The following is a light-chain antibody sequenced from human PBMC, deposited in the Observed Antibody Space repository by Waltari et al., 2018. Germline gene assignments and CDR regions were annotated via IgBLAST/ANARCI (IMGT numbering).Light chain of an antibody. V-gene: IGLV2-14*01. CDR1: SSDVGFNHN. Sequence: QSALIQPASVAGAPGQPITISSTGTSSDVGFNHNVSWYQQHPGQAPQLIIYDVSERPSGVSDRFSGSKSGNTASLTISGLQAEDEADYYCNSYAGSSSWVFGGGTKLTVL. J-gene: IGLJ3*02. CDR2: DVS. CDR3: NSYAGSSSWV.